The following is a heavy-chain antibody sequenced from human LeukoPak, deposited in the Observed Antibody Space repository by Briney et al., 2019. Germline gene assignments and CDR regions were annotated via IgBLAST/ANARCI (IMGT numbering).Heavy chain of an antibody. CDR3: ARVAVGEYYFDY. CDR2: INTDKSTT. J-gene: IGHJ4*02. CDR1: GFTFSSYW. V-gene: IGHV3-74*01. Sequence: GGSLRLSCAASGFTFSSYWMHWVRQVRGKGLVWVSRINTDKSTTSYADSVKGRFTISRDNVKNTLYLQMNSLRAEDTAVYYCARVAVGEYYFDYWGQGTLVTVSS. D-gene: IGHD6-19*01.